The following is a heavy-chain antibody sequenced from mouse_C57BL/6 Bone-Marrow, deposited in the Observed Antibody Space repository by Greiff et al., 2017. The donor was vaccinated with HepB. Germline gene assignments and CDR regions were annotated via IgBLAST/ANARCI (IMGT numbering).Heavy chain of an antibody. CDR1: GFTFSNYW. V-gene: IGHV6-3*01. J-gene: IGHJ1*03. CDR2: IRLKSDNYAT. CDR3: TVPYRWYFDV. Sequence: EVKVVESGGGLVQPGGSMKLSCVASGFTFSNYWMNWVRQSPEKGLEWVAQIRLKSDNYATHYAESVKGRFTISRDDSKSSVYLQMNNLRAEDTGIYYCTVPYRWYFDVWGTGTTVTVSS.